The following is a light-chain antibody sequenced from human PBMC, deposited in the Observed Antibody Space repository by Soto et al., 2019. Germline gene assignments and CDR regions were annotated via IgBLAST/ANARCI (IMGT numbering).Light chain of an antibody. CDR2: DDN. Sequence: QSVLTQPPSVPAAPGQKVTISCSGSSSNIGGNSVSWYQQLPGTAPKLLLYDDNKRPSGIPDRFSGSKSGTSATLGITGFQTGDEADYYCGSWDSSMSAYVFGTGTKVTVL. J-gene: IGLJ1*01. CDR1: SSNIGGNS. CDR3: GSWDSSMSAYV. V-gene: IGLV1-51*01.